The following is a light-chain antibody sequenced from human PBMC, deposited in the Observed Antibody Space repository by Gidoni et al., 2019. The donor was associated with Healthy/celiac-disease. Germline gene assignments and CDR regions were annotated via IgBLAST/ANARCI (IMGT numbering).Light chain of an antibody. V-gene: IGKV1D-13*01. CDR1: QGISSA. Sequence: IQLTPSPSSLSASVGDRVTITCRASQGISSALDWYQQKPGKAPKLLIYDASSLESGVPSRFSGSGSGTDFTLTISSLQPEDFATYYCQQCNNYPLTFGGXTKVEIK. CDR3: QQCNNYPLT. J-gene: IGKJ4*01. CDR2: DAS.